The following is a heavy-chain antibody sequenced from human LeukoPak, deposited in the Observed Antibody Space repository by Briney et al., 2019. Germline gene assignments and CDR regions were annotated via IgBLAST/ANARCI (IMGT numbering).Heavy chain of an antibody. J-gene: IGHJ6*02. CDR1: GFTFSSYW. D-gene: IGHD2-2*01. V-gene: IGHV3-7*01. CDR3: ARGLIVVVPAAIPQDYYYYGMDV. CDR2: IKQDGSEK. Sequence: PGGSLRLSCAVSGFTFSSYWMGWVRQAPGKGLEWVANIKQDGSEKYYVDSVKGRFTISRDNTKNSLYLQMDSLRAEDTALYYCARGLIVVVPAAIPQDYYYYGMDVWGQGTTVTVSS.